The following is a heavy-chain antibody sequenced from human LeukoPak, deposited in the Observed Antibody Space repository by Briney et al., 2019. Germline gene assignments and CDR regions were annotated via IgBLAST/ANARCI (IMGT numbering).Heavy chain of an antibody. CDR1: GFTFSNYN. Sequence: NPGGSLRLSCAASGFTFSNYNMNCVRQAPGKGLEWVSYISSRGSYTYYADSVKGRFTISRDNAKNSLYLQMNSLRAEDTAVYYCARIDAFDIWGQGTMVTVSS. CDR2: ISSRGSYT. CDR3: ARIDAFDI. V-gene: IGHV3-21*04. J-gene: IGHJ3*02.